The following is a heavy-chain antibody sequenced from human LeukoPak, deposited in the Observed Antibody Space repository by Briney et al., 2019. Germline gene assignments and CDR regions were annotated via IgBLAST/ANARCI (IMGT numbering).Heavy chain of an antibody. CDR3: ARLRKWFGESWGEVDY. V-gene: IGHV4-59*08. D-gene: IGHD3-10*01. CDR1: GGSISSYY. CDR2: IYYSGST. Sequence: SETLSLTCTVSGGSISSYYWSWIRQPPGKGLEWIGYIYYSGSTNYNPSLKSRVTISVDTSKNQFSLKRSSVTAADTAVYYCARLRKWFGESWGEVDYWGQGTLVTVSS. J-gene: IGHJ4*02.